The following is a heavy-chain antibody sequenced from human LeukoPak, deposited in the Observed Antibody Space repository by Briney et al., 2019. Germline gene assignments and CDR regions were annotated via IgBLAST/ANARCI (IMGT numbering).Heavy chain of an antibody. CDR2: IYHSGST. D-gene: IGHD2-2*01. CDR3: ARGCSSSSCWLFDP. V-gene: IGHV4-34*01. Sequence: SETLSLTCAVYGGFFSDYYWSWIRQPPGKGLEWIGEIYHSGSTNYNPSLKSRVTISVDTSKNQFSLKLTSVTAEDTAVYYCARGCSSSSCWLFDPWGQGTLVTVSS. CDR1: GGFFSDYY. J-gene: IGHJ5*02.